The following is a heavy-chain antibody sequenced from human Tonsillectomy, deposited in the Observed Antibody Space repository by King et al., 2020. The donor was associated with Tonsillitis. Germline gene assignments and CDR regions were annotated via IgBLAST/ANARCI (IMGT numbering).Heavy chain of an antibody. D-gene: IGHD3-10*01. CDR3: ARDRGSLGWFDS. V-gene: IGHV3-21*01. CDR1: GFTFSTYN. CDR2: ISSSSSFI. Sequence: DVQLVESGGGLVKPGGSLRLSCAASGFTFSTYNMNWVRQAPGKGLEWVSSISSSSSFIYYADSVKGRFTTSRDNAKNSLYLQMNSLRAEDTAVYYCARDRGSLGWFDSWGQGTLVTVSS. J-gene: IGHJ5*01.